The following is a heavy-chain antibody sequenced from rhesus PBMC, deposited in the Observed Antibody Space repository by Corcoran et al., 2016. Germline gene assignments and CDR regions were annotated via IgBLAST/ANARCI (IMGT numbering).Heavy chain of an antibody. CDR2: IGAGSGGT. CDR3: AREALTKDFDY. Sequence: QVQLQESGPGLGKPLENLSLTCVVSDSSLSSGYGWRWIRQAPGMALGWIGYIGAGSGGTNYTPSLMGPVTISKDASRNQFSLKLSAVTAADTAVYYCAREALTKDFDYWGRGVLVTVSS. D-gene: IGHD2-33*01. J-gene: IGHJ4*01. CDR1: DSSLSSGYG. V-gene: IGHV4-127*01.